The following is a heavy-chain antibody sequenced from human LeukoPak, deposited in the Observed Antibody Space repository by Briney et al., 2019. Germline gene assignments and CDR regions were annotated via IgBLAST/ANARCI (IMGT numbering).Heavy chain of an antibody. CDR1: GGSISSGGYS. D-gene: IGHD2-15*01. V-gene: IGHV4-30-2*01. J-gene: IGHJ6*02. Sequence: PSETLSLTCAVSGGSISSGGYSWSWIRQPPGQGLEWIGYIYHSGSTYYNPSLKSRVTISVDRSKNQFSLKLSSVTAADTAVYYCAREDEDTNSVDVWGQGTTVTVSS. CDR2: IYHSGST. CDR3: AREDEDTNSVDV.